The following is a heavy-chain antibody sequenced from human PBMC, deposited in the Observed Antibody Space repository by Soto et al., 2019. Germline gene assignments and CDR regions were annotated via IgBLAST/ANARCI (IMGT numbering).Heavy chain of an antibody. Sequence: SVKVSCKASEGTFSSYAISWVRQDPGQGLEWGGGIIPIFGTANYAQKFQGRVTITADESTSTAYMELSSLRFEDTAVYYCARDFVXDFWSGYYTYYYDGMDVWGQGTTVTVSS. CDR1: EGTFSSYA. D-gene: IGHD3-3*01. V-gene: IGHV1-69*13. CDR2: IIPIFGTA. CDR3: ARDFVXDFWSGYYTYYYDGMDV. J-gene: IGHJ6*01.